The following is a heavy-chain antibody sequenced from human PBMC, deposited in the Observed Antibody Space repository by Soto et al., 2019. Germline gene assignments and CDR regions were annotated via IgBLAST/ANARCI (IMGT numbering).Heavy chain of an antibody. Sequence: EVQLVESGGGLVQPGGSPRLSCAASGFTFSNAWMSWVRQAPGKGLEWVGRIKSKTDGGTTDYAAPVKGRFTISRDDSKNTLYLQMNSLKTEDTAVYYCTTVPCSGGSCYPYYFDYWGQGTLVTVSS. D-gene: IGHD2-15*01. J-gene: IGHJ4*02. CDR1: GFTFSNAW. CDR2: IKSKTDGGTT. V-gene: IGHV3-15*01. CDR3: TTVPCSGGSCYPYYFDY.